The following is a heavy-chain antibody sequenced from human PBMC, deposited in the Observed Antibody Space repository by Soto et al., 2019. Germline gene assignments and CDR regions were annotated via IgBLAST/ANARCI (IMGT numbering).Heavy chain of an antibody. Sequence: SETLSLTCTVSGGSISSADYYWNWIRQPPGKGLEWVGYIYYSESTYYNPSLKSRVTISVDTSKNQFSLKLGSVTAADTAVYYCARGGLATYFDYWGQGTVVTVSS. J-gene: IGHJ4*02. CDR1: GGSISSADYY. CDR3: ARGGLATYFDY. CDR2: IYYSEST. D-gene: IGHD5-12*01. V-gene: IGHV4-30-4*01.